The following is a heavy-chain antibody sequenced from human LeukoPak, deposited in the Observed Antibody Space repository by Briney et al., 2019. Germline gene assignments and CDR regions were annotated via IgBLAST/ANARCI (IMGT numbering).Heavy chain of an antibody. CDR1: GFAFNIYG. J-gene: IGHJ4*02. CDR2: IRYDASNK. CDR3: AKDLYGSGSYQIRLFDY. Sequence: GGSLRLSCAASGFAFNIYGMHWVRQAPGKGLEWVAFIRYDASNKFYEDPVKGRFTNSRDNSKNTLYLQMNSLRAEDTAVYYCAKDLYGSGSYQIRLFDYWGQGTLVTVSS. V-gene: IGHV3-30*02. D-gene: IGHD3-10*01.